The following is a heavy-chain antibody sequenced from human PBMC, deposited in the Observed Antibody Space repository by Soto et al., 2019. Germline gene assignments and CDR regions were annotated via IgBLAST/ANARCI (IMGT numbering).Heavy chain of an antibody. CDR3: VSDRGYGHASVPYS. V-gene: IGHV3-30*03. D-gene: IGHD5-18*01. J-gene: IGHJ4*02. CDR1: GLAFSSYG. CDR2: ISYDGSLQ. Sequence: QAQLVESGGGVVQSGRSLRLSCAASGLAFSSYGMHWVRQAPGTGLEWVAVISYDGSLQHYADSVKGRFTISRDNSKNMVLLQMSSLRAEDTAVYYCVSDRGYGHASVPYSWGQGTLVIVSS.